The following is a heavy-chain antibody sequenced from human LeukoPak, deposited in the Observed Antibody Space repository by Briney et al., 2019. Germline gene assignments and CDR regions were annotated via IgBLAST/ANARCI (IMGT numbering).Heavy chain of an antibody. Sequence: GGSLRLSCAASGFTFSSYGMHWVRQAPGKGLEWVAFIRYDGSNAYYADSVKGRFTISRDNAKNSLYLRMNSLGAEDTAVYYCARDRDYYFDYWGQGTLVTVSS. CDR3: ARDRDYYFDY. CDR2: IRYDGSNA. CDR1: GFTFSSYG. D-gene: IGHD3-10*01. V-gene: IGHV3-30*02. J-gene: IGHJ4*02.